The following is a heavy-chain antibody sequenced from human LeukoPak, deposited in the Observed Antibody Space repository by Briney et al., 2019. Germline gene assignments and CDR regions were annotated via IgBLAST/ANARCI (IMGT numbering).Heavy chain of an antibody. CDR2: ISGSGGST. CDR3: ARHVVAVGFDY. V-gene: IGHV3-23*01. D-gene: IGHD3-22*01. CDR1: GFTFSSYG. Sequence: GGSLRLSRAASGFTFSSYGMSWVRQAPGKGLEWVSAISGSGGSTYYADSVKGRFTISRDNANNSLYLQMNSLRAEDTAVYYCARHVVAVGFDYWGQGTLVTVSS. J-gene: IGHJ4*02.